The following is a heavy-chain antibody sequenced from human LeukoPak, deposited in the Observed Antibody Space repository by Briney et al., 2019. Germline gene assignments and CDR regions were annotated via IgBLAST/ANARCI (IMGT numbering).Heavy chain of an antibody. CDR3: AREALTGDDAFDI. J-gene: IGHJ3*02. CDR2: INHSGST. Sequence: SETLSLTCAVYGGSFSGYYWSWIRQPPGKGLEWIGEINHSGSTNYNPSLKSRVTISVDTSKNQFSLKLSSVTAADTAAYYCAREALTGDDAFDIWGQGTMVTVSS. V-gene: IGHV4-34*01. D-gene: IGHD7-27*01. CDR1: GGSFSGYY.